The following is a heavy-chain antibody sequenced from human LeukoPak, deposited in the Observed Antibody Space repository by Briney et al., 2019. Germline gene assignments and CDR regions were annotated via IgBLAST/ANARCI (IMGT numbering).Heavy chain of an antibody. V-gene: IGHV4-30-4*01. Sequence: PSQTLSLTCTVSGGSISSGDYYWSWIRQPPGKGLEWIGYIYYSGSTYYNPSLKSRVTISVDTSKNQFSLKLSSVTAADTAVCYCARECDCSGGSCYHNWFDPWGQGTLVTVSS. J-gene: IGHJ5*02. D-gene: IGHD2-15*01. CDR2: IYYSGST. CDR1: GGSISSGDYY. CDR3: ARECDCSGGSCYHNWFDP.